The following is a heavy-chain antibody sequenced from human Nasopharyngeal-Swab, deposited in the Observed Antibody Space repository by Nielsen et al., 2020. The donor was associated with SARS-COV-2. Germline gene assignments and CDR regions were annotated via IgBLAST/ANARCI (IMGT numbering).Heavy chain of an antibody. CDR2: IKQDGSEK. CDR1: GFTFSNYW. V-gene: IGHV3-7*01. CDR3: ASHLSYYDRSGYFSEGFDY. D-gene: IGHD3-22*01. J-gene: IGHJ4*02. Sequence: GESLKISCAASGFTFSNYWMSWVRQAPGKGLEWVANIKQDGSEKYYLDSVRGRFTISRDNAKNSLFLQMNSLRAEDMAVYYCASHLSYYDRSGYFSEGFDYWGQGTLVTVSS.